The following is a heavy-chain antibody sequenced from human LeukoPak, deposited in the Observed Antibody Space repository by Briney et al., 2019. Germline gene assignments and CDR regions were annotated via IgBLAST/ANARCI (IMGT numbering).Heavy chain of an antibody. D-gene: IGHD6-13*01. J-gene: IGHJ4*02. CDR1: GFTFSSYW. CDR2: IKQDGSEK. Sequence: GSLRLSCAASGFTFSSYWTSWVRQAPGKGLEWVANIKQDGSEKYYVDSVKGRFTISRDNAKNSLYLQMNCLRAEDTAVYYCARQYYSSSWLDYWGQGTLVTVSS. V-gene: IGHV3-7*01. CDR3: ARQYYSSSWLDY.